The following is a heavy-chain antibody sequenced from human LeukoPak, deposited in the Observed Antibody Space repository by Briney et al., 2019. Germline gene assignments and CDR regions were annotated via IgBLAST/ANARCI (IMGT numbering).Heavy chain of an antibody. Sequence: GASVKVSCKASGYTFTGYYMHWVRQAPGQGLEWMGWINPNSGGTNYAQKFQGRVTMTRDTSIGTAYMELSRLRSDDTAVYYCARALRLYYDSRVGGIGYWGQGTLVTVSS. CDR1: GYTFTGYY. J-gene: IGHJ4*02. CDR2: INPNSGGT. CDR3: ARALRLYYDSRVGGIGY. V-gene: IGHV1-2*02. D-gene: IGHD3-22*01.